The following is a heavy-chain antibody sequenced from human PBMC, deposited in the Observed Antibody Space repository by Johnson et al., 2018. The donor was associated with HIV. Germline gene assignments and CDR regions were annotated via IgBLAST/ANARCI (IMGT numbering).Heavy chain of an antibody. CDR3: VRVELGAFDI. CDR2: TRNKANSYTT. D-gene: IGHD1-7*01. V-gene: IGHV3-72*01. J-gene: IGHJ3*02. Sequence: VQLVESGGGLVQPGGSLRLSCAASGFTFSDHYMDWVRQAPGKGLEWVGRTRNKANSYTTEYAASVKGRFTISRDDSKNSLYLQMNSLKTEDTAVYYCVRVELGAFDIWSQGTMVTVSS. CDR1: GFTFSDHY.